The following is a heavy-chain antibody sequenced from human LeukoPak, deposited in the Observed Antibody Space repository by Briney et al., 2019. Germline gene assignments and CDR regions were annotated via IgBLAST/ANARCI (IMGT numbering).Heavy chain of an antibody. D-gene: IGHD3-22*01. V-gene: IGHV3-48*03. J-gene: IGHJ3*02. CDR1: GFTFSSYE. CDR3: ARDREDYDGGAFDI. Sequence: PGGSLRLSCAASGFTFSSYEMNWVRQAPGKGLEWVSYISSSGSTIYYADSVKGRFTISRDNAKNSLYLQMNGLRAEDTAVYYCARDREDYDGGAFDIWGQGTMVTVSS. CDR2: ISSSGSTI.